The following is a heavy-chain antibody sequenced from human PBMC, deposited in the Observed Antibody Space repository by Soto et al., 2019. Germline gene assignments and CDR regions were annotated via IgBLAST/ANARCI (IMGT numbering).Heavy chain of an antibody. CDR3: ARVLAYCGGDCYSYRGYYYYYGMDV. V-gene: IGHV4-59*01. J-gene: IGHJ6*02. Sequence: SETLSLTCTVSDGSISSYYWSWIRQPPGKGLEWIGYIYYSGSTNYNPSLKSRVTISVDTSKNQFPLKLSSVTAADTAVYYCARVLAYCGGDCYSYRGYYYYYGMDVWGQGTTVTVSS. CDR2: IYYSGST. D-gene: IGHD2-21*02. CDR1: DGSISSYY.